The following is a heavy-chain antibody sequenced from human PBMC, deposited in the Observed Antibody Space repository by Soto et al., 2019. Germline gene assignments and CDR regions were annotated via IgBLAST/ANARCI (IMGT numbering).Heavy chain of an antibody. CDR1: GGSLSAYY. CDR3: ALAPAAHILH. D-gene: IGHD2-2*01. V-gene: IGHV4-34*01. CDR2: INPSGTT. J-gene: IGHJ1*01. Sequence: SETLSLTCAVYGGSLSAYYWSWIRQPPGKGLEWIGEINPSGTTNYNPSLKSRVTISVDTSKSQFSLKLSSVTAADTAVYHCALAPAAHILHWGQGTLVTVSS.